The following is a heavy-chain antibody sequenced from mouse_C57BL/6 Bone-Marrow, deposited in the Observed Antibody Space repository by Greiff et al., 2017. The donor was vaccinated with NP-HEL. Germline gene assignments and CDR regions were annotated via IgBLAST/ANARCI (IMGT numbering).Heavy chain of an antibody. CDR2: IDPENGDT. Sequence: VQLQQSGAELVRPGASVKLSCTASGFNIKDDYMHWVKQRPEQGLEWIGWIDPENGDTEYASQFQGKATITADTSSNTAYLQLSSLTSEDTAVYYCTTTTDRGGYFDYWGQGTTLTVSS. CDR3: TTTTDRGGYFDY. J-gene: IGHJ2*01. V-gene: IGHV14-4*01. D-gene: IGHD1-1*01. CDR1: GFNIKDDY.